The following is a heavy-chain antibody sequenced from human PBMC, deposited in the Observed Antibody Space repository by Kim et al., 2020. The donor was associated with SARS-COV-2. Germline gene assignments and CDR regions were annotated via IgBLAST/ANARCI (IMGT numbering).Heavy chain of an antibody. CDR2: ISYDGSDK. CDR3: ARGPVDAKDGWYCDL. D-gene: IGHD5-12*01. CDR1: GFTFSSYS. J-gene: IGHJ2*01. Sequence: GGSLRLSCAASGFTFSSYSMHWVRQASGKGLEWVAYISYDGSDKFYADSVKGRFTISRDNSENTLYLQTNSLRADDTSVFYCARGPVDAKDGWYCDLWGRRTLAT. V-gene: IGHV3-33*05.